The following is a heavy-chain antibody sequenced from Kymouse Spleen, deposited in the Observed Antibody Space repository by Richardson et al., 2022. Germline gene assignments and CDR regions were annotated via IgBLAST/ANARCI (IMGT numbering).Heavy chain of an antibody. J-gene: IGHJ6*02. D-gene: IGHD1-7*01. V-gene: IGHV4-34*01. CDR2: INHSGST. CDR3: ARGRGTGTTDYYGMDV. Sequence: QVQLQQWGAGLLKPSETLSLTCAVYGGSFSGYYWSWIRQPPGKGLEWIGEINHSGSTNYNPSLKSRVTISVDTSKNQFSLKLSSVTAADTAVYYCARGRGTGTTDYYGMDVWGQGTTVTVSS. CDR1: GGSFSGYY.